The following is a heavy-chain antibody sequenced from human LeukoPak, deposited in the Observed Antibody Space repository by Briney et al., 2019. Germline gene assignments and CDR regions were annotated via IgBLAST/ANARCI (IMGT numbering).Heavy chain of an antibody. D-gene: IGHD2-15*01. CDR1: GGSISNYY. V-gene: IGHV4-59*13. CDR2: IYYSGST. J-gene: IGHJ4*02. Sequence: SETLSLTCTVSGGSISNYYWSWLRQSPGKGLEWSAYIYYSGSTKYNPSLKSRVTISVDTSKNQFSLKLNSVTAADTAVYYCARTPPRGGFDYWGQGTLVSVSS. CDR3: ARTPPRGGFDY.